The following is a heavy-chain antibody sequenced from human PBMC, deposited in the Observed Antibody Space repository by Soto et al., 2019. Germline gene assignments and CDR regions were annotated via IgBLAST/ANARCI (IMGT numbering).Heavy chain of an antibody. J-gene: IGHJ4*02. CDR3: ARHNYHSSGPSAY. CDR1: GGSFSGYY. CDR2: INHSGST. D-gene: IGHD3-22*01. V-gene: IGHV4-34*01. Sequence: PSETLSLTCAVYGGSFSGYYWSWIRQPPGKGLEWIGEINHSGSTNYNPSLKSRVTISVDTPKNQFSLKLSSVTAADTAVYYCARHNYHSSGPSAYWGQGTLVTVSS.